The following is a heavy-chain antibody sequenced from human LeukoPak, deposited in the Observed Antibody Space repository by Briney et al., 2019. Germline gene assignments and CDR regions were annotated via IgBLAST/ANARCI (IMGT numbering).Heavy chain of an antibody. V-gene: IGHV3-64*01. Sequence: GGSLRLSCAASGFTFSSYAMHWVRQAPGKGLEYVSAISSNGGSTYYANSVKGRFTTSRDNSKNTLYLQMGSLRAEDMAVYYCARSPTSGYSYVYFDYWGQGTLVTVSS. CDR2: ISSNGGST. CDR1: GFTFSSYA. CDR3: ARSPTSGYSYVYFDY. J-gene: IGHJ4*02. D-gene: IGHD5-18*01.